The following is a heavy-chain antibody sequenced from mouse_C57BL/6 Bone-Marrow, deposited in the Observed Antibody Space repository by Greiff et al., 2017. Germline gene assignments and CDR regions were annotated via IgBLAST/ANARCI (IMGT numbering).Heavy chain of an antibody. Sequence: EVMLVESGGGLVQPGGSLSLSCAASGFTFTDYYMSWVSQPPGKALEWIGFIRNKANGYTTEYSASVKGRFTISRDTSQSILYIQMNALRAEDSATYYGARSLTYYGSPYYYVWGTGPTVTVSS. CDR3: ARSLTYYGSPYYYV. V-gene: IGHV7-3*01. CDR2: IRNKANGYTT. D-gene: IGHD1-1*01. J-gene: IGHJ1*03. CDR1: GFTFTDYY.